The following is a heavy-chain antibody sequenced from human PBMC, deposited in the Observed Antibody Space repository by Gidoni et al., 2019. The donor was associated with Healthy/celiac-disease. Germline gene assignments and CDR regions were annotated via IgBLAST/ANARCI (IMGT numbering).Heavy chain of an antibody. J-gene: IGHJ6*02. CDR3: AKDIGGQQLVRYYGMDV. D-gene: IGHD6-13*01. CDR2: ISWNSGSI. V-gene: IGHV3-9*01. Sequence: EVQLVESGGGLVQPGRSLRLSCAASGFTCADYAMHWVRQAPGKGLEWVSGISWNSGSIGYADSVKGRFTISRDNAKNSLYLQMNSLRAEDTALYYCAKDIGGQQLVRYYGMDVWGQGTTVTVSS. CDR1: GFTCADYA.